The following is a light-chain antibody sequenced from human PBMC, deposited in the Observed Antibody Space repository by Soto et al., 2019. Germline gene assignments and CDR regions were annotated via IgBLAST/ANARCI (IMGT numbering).Light chain of an antibody. J-gene: IGKJ5*01. Sequence: IPITYSSWTPSSSLGERATITCLASQSISSWLAWYQQKPGKAPKLLIYAASTLQSGVPSRFSGSGSGTDFTLTISCLQSEDFATYYCQQYYSYPITFGQGTRLEIK. V-gene: IGKV1-5*01. CDR1: QSISSW. CDR3: QQYYSYPIT. CDR2: AAS.